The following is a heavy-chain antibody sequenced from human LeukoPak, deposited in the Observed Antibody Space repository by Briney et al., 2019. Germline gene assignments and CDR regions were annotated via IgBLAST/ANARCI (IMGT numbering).Heavy chain of an antibody. V-gene: IGHV3-23*01. D-gene: IGHD3-10*01. CDR1: GFTFSNYA. CDR3: AKGSDYYGSVTSKKTD. Sequence: GGSLRLSCSVSGFTFSNYAMHCVRQAPGKGLEWVSLISGGSGNIYYVDSVKGWFTISRDNSKNTLYVQMTSLRAEDTAIYYCAKGSDYYGSVTSKKTDWGQGTLVTVSS. J-gene: IGHJ4*02. CDR2: ISGGSGNI.